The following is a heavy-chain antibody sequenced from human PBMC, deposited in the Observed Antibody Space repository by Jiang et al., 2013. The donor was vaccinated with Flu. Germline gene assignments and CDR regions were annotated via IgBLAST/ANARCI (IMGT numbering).Heavy chain of an antibody. CDR1: GGSFSGYY. J-gene: IGHJ4*02. CDR3: ARVPRGRPDDYVWGSYRYNFRHGYYFDY. Sequence: LLKPSETLSLTCAVYGGSFSGYYWSWIRQPPGKGLEWIGEINHSGSTNYNPSLKSRVTISVDTSKNQFSLKLSSVTAADTAVYYCARVPRGRPDDYVWGSYRYNFRHGYYFDYWGQGTPGHRLL. CDR2: INHSGST. V-gene: IGHV4-34*01. D-gene: IGHD3-16*02.